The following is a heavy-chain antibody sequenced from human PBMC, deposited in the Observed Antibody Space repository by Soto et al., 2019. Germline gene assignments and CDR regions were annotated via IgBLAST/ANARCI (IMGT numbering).Heavy chain of an antibody. J-gene: IGHJ6*02. CDR3: TRLFVGGVRRDGMDV. CDR2: IRSKANSYAT. D-gene: IGHD3-10*01. V-gene: IGHV3-73*01. CDR1: GFTFSGSA. Sequence: GESLKISCAASGFTFSGSAMHWVRQASGKGLEWVGRIRSKANSYATAYAASVKGRFTISRDDSKNTAYLQMNSLKTEDTAVYYCTRLFVGGVRRDGMDVWGQGTTVTVSS.